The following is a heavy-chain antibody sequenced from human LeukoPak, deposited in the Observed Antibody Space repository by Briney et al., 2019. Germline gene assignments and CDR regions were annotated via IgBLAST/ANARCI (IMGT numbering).Heavy chain of an antibody. CDR3: ARDLIPFDLGCFDS. V-gene: IGHV3-30-3*01. J-gene: IGHJ4*02. Sequence: GGSLRLSCAAFGFTSSNYAIHWVRQAPGKGLEWLAVISYDGDNKYYADSVRGRFTISRDDSKNTLFLQMNSLRGEDTAVYYCARDLIPFDLGCFDSWGQGALVTVSS. CDR1: GFTSSNYA. D-gene: IGHD3-9*01. CDR2: ISYDGDNK.